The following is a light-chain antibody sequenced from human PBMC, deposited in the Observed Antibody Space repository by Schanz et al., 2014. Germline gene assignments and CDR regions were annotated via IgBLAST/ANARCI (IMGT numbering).Light chain of an antibody. Sequence: HSALTQPASVSGSPGQSITISCTGTSSDVGGYDFVSWYQQHPGKAPKLMIYDVSNRPSGVSNRFSGSKSGNMASLTISGLQAEDEADYYCSSYTISSTRIVVFGGGTKLTVL. CDR2: DVS. J-gene: IGLJ2*01. V-gene: IGLV2-14*01. CDR3: SSYTISSTRIVV. CDR1: SSDVGGYDF.